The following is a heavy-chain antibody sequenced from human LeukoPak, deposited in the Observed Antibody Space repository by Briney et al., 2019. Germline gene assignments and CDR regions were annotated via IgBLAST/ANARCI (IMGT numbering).Heavy chain of an antibody. D-gene: IGHD3-22*01. Sequence: GGSLRLSCAASGFTFSSYWMHWVRQAPGKGLVWVSRIKSDGSTNYADSVKGRFTISRDNAKNTLSLQMNSLRAEDTGVYYCAKDANYYDSSGYLIPFDYWGQGTLVTVSS. CDR1: GFTFSSYW. V-gene: IGHV3-74*01. CDR2: IKSDGST. CDR3: AKDANYYDSSGYLIPFDY. J-gene: IGHJ4*02.